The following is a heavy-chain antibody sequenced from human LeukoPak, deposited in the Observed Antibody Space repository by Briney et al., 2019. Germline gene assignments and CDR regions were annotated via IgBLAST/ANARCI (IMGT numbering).Heavy chain of an antibody. CDR1: GFTFINYW. J-gene: IGHJ4*02. D-gene: IGHD2-15*01. V-gene: IGHV3-7*05. CDR3: AREGLGYCSGGSCHQTDY. CDR2: IKLDGSGK. Sequence: GGSLRLSCAASGFTFINYWMSWVRQAPGKGLEWVANIKLDGSGKYYVDSVKGRFTISRDNAKNSLYLQMNSLRAEDTAVYYCAREGLGYCSGGSCHQTDYWGQGTLVTVSS.